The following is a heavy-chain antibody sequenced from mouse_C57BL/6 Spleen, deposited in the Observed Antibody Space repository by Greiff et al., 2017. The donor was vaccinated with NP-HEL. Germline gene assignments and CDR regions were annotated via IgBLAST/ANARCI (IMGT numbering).Heavy chain of an antibody. Sequence: EVELVESGPELVKPGASVKISCKASGYSFTGYYMNWVKQSPEKSLEWIGEINPSTGGTTYNQKFKAKATLTVDKSSSTAYMQLKSLTSEDSAVYYCARGGGDAMDYWGQGTSVTVSS. CDR1: GYSFTGYY. J-gene: IGHJ4*01. CDR3: ARGGGDAMDY. CDR2: INPSTGGT. V-gene: IGHV1-42*01.